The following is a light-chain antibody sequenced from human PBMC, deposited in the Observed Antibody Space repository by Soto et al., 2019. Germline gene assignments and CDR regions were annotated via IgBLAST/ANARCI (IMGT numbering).Light chain of an antibody. CDR3: SSYTSSSTRV. V-gene: IGLV2-11*01. J-gene: IGLJ1*01. CDR1: SSDVGAYNY. CDR2: DVS. Sequence: QSALTQPRSVSGSPGQSVTISCTGTSSDVGAYNYVSWYQQHPGKVPKLMIYDVSKRPSGVPNRFSGSKSVNTATLTISWLQTEDEADYYCSSYTSSSTRVFGTGTKVTVL.